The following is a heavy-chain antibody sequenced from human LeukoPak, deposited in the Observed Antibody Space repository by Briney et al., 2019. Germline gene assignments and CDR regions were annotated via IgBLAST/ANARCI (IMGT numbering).Heavy chain of an antibody. J-gene: IGHJ4*02. V-gene: IGHV4-39*01. CDR3: ASALAVAGTVDY. CDR1: GGSISSSSYY. D-gene: IGHD6-19*01. CDR2: IYYSGST. Sequence: TSETLSLTCTVSGGSISSSSYYWGWIRQPPGKGLEWIGSIYYSGSTYYNPSLKSRVTMSVDTSKNQFSLKLSSVTAADTAVYYCASALAVAGTVDYWGQGTLVTVSS.